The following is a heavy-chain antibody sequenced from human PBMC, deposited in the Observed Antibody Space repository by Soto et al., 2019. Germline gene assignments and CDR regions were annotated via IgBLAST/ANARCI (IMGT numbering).Heavy chain of an antibody. Sequence: ASVKVSCKASGGTFSNSAIAWVRQAPGQGLEWLGMIIPIFTATNYAQKFKDRLTISADGSTSTAYMELSGLKSEDTAVYFCARPSGLLGQYSALVDYWGQGILVTVSS. CDR1: GGTFSNSA. V-gene: IGHV1-69*13. D-gene: IGHD6-6*01. J-gene: IGHJ4*02. CDR3: ARPSGLLGQYSALVDY. CDR2: IIPIFTAT.